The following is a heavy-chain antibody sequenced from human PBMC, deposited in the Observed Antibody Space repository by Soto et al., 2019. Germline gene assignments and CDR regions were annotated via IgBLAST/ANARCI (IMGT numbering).Heavy chain of an antibody. J-gene: IGHJ3*02. D-gene: IGHD3-9*01. CDR1: GFTFSNFW. CDR2: IDSDGSNT. CDR3: DPETVFLTAMAICGELDI. Sequence: EVQLVESGGGLVQPGGSLRLSCAASGFTFSNFWMHWVRQAPGRGLVWLSRIDSDGSNTNYADSVRGRLTISRDNVKNTLYLEMNGLRAEDTAMYYCDPETVFLTAMAICGELDIGGQGTMVTVTS. V-gene: IGHV3-74*01.